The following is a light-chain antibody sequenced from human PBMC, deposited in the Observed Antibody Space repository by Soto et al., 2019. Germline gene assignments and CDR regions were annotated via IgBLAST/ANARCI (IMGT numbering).Light chain of an antibody. CDR2: GTF. J-gene: IGKJ1*01. CDR1: ETISSDK. V-gene: IGKV3-20*01. CDR3: QQYGSWT. Sequence: EIVLTQSPGTLSVSPGERATLSCRASETISSDKLAWYQQKPGQPPSLLIYGTFSRATGIPDRFSGSGPGTDFTLTISRLEPEDSAIYYCQQYGSWTFGQGTKVEI.